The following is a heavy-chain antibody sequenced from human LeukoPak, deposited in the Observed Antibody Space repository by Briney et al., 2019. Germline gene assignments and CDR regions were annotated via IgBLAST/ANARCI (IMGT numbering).Heavy chain of an antibody. V-gene: IGHV3-21*05. CDR2: IDSGATDI. D-gene: IGHD1-1*01. J-gene: IGHJ4*02. CDR3: ARDSNPPQLIDY. CDR1: GFKFSIYA. Sequence: GGSLSPSGAASGFKFSIYAMNWERKAPGKGLEWISYIDSGATDILYADSVKGRFTISRDDAKNSLFLEMTSLRAGDTAVYYCARDSNPPQLIDYWGQGTQVTVSA.